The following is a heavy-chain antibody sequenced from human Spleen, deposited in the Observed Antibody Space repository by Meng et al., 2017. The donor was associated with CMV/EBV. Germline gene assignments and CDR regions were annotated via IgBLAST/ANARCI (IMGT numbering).Heavy chain of an antibody. D-gene: IGHD3-16*02. CDR3: TRDRSLYFFDY. V-gene: IGHV3-15*01. CDR1: GFNFSDNW. J-gene: IGHJ4*02. Sequence: ASGFNFSDNWMTWVRQAPGKGLEWVGRIKSETDGGTTDYAAPVKGRFTISRHDSKNTLYLEMNSLRTEDTAVYYCTRDRSLYFFDYWGQGTLVTVSS. CDR2: IKSETDGGTT.